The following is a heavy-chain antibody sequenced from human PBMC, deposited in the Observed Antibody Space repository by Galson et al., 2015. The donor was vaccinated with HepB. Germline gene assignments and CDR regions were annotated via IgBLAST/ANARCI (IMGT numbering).Heavy chain of an antibody. CDR3: ARGGEGITLLRGVTEPIDY. D-gene: IGHD3-10*01. CDR2: ISGSADFR. V-gene: IGHV3-23*01. Sequence: SLRLSCAASGFTFSRHAMFWVRQAPGRGMEWVSIISGSADFRHYADSVKGRFTTSRVNSKNTVYLQMDNLRAEDTALYYCARGGEGITLLRGVTEPIDYWGQGTLVTVSS. J-gene: IGHJ4*02. CDR1: GFTFSRHA.